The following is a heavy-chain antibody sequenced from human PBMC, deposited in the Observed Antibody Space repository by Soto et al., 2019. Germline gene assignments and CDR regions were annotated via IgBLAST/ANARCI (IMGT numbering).Heavy chain of an antibody. J-gene: IGHJ3*02. CDR3: ARRLVVVVAASYDAFDI. D-gene: IGHD2-15*01. CDR1: GGSISSSSYY. Sequence: SETLSLTCTVSGGSISSSSYYWGCIRQPPGKGLEWIGSIYYSGSTYYNPSLKSRVTISVDTSKNQFSLKLSSVTAADTAVYYCARRLVVVVAASYDAFDIWGQGTMVTVSS. V-gene: IGHV4-39*01. CDR2: IYYSGST.